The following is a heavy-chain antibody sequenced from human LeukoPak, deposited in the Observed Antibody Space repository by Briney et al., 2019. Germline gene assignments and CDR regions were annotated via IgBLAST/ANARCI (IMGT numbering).Heavy chain of an antibody. J-gene: IGHJ3*02. CDR1: GGSINSGNYY. CDR3: ARDSLGPPSDAFDI. CDR2: IYYSGST. V-gene: IGHV4-30-4*01. Sequence: SSETLSLTCTVSGGSINSGNYYWSWIRQPPGKGLEWIGYIYYSGSTYYNPSLKSRVTISVDTSKNQFSLKLSSVTAADTAVYYCARDSLGPPSDAFDIWGQGTMVTVSS.